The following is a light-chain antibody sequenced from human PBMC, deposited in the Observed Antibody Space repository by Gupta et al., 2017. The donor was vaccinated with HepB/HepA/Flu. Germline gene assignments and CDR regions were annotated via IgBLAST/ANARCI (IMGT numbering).Light chain of an antibody. CDR3: MQGLQTPYT. J-gene: IGKJ2*01. V-gene: IGKV2-28*01. CDR2: LGS. Sequence: IVITHSPLSLPVTPGEPASISCRSSQSLLHSTGYNFLDWYMQKPGQSPQLLIYLGSNRASGVPDRFSGSGSGTYFTLERSRVEAEDIGVYSCMQGLQTPYTFGQGTKLEI. CDR1: QSLLHSTGYNF.